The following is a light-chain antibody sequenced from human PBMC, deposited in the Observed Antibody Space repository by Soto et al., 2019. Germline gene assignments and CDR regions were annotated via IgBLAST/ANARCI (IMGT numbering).Light chain of an antibody. CDR2: AAS. J-gene: IGKJ5*01. CDR3: LQHDSFPPT. Sequence: DIQMTQSPSSLSASVGDRVTITCRASQSISSYLNWYQQKPGKAPKLLIYAASSLQSGVPSRFSGSGSGTEFTLTIGSLQSEDFATYYCLQHDSFPPTFGQGTRLEIK. CDR1: QSISSY. V-gene: IGKV1-39*01.